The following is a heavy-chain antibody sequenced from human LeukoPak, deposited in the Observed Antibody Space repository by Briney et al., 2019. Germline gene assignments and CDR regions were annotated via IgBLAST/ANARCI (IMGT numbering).Heavy chain of an antibody. CDR2: IWYDGSNK. V-gene: IGHV3-33*01. J-gene: IGHJ4*02. CDR1: GFTFSSYG. D-gene: IGHD6-19*01. Sequence: PGGSLRLSCAASGFTFSSYGMHWVRQAPGKGLEWVAVIWYDGSNKYYADSVKGRFTISRDNAKNSLYLQMNSLRAEDTAVYYCARDPYSSGWSSFDYWGQGTLVTVSS. CDR3: ARDPYSSGWSSFDY.